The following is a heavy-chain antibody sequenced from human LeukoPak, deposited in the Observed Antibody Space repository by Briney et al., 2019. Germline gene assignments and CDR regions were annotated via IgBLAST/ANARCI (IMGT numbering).Heavy chain of an antibody. CDR1: GFTFSIAW. CDR2: IKSKSNGGTI. J-gene: IGHJ4*02. D-gene: IGHD6-13*01. Sequence: GGSLRLSCAASGFTFSIAWMTWVRQAPGKGLEWIARIKSKSNGGTIDYAAPVKGRFTISRDDSKDTLYLQMNSLKIEDAAVYYCTTVGSSWNFDYWGQGTLVTVSS. CDR3: TTVGSSWNFDY. V-gene: IGHV3-15*01.